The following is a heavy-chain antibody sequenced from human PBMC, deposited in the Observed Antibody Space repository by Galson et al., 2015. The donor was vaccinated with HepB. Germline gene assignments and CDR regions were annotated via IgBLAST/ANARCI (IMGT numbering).Heavy chain of an antibody. CDR3: ARGEAGFSSSWYGGYYYYYYMDV. Sequence: SVKVSCKASGYTFTSYDINWVRQATGQGLEWMGWMNPSSGNTGYAQKFQGRVTMTRNTSISTAYMELSSLRSEGTAVYYCARGEAGFSSSWYGGYYYYYYMDVWGKGTTVTVSS. CDR1: GYTFTSYD. CDR2: MNPSSGNT. V-gene: IGHV1-8*01. D-gene: IGHD6-13*01. J-gene: IGHJ6*03.